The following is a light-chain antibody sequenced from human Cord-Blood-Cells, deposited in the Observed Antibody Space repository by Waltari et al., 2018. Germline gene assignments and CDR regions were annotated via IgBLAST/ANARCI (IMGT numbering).Light chain of an antibody. CDR3: CSYAGSYTLV. CDR1: SRDAGGYNS. Sequence: QSALTQPRSVSGSPGQSVTTPCTGTSRDAGGYNSVSWYQQHPGKAPKLMIYDVSKRPSGVPDRFSGSKSGNTASLTISGLQAEDEADYYCCSYAGSYTLVFGGGTKLTVL. CDR2: DVS. J-gene: IGLJ2*01. V-gene: IGLV2-11*01.